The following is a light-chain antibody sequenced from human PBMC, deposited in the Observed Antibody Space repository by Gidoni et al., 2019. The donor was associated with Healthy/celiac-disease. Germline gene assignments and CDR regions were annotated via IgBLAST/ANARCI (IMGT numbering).Light chain of an antibody. J-gene: IGKJ2*01. Sequence: EIVLTHSPGTLSLSPGERATLSCRARQSVSSSYLAWYQQKPGQAPRLLIYGASSRATGIPDRFSGSESGTEFTLTISRLEPEDFAVYYCQQYGSSPYTFGQGTKLEIK. V-gene: IGKV3-20*01. CDR2: GAS. CDR1: QSVSSSY. CDR3: QQYGSSPYT.